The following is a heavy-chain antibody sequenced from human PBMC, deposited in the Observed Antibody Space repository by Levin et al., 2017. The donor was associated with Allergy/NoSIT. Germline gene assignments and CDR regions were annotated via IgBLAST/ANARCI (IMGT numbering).Heavy chain of an antibody. V-gene: IGHV3-11*03. Sequence: GGSLRLSCAVSGFRVSDHYMSWIRQAPGRGLEWVTYISRSGYTNYADSVKGRFTISRDNADNSMSLQMNSLTHEDTAIYYCARTVGAGDCSGGSCSNWFDPWGQGTLVTVSS. J-gene: IGHJ5*02. D-gene: IGHD2-15*01. CDR1: GFRVSDHY. CDR2: ISRSGYT. CDR3: ARTVGAGDCSGGSCSNWFDP.